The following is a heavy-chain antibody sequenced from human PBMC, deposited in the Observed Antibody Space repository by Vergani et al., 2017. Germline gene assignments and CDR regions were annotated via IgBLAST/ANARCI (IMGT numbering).Heavy chain of an antibody. V-gene: IGHV1-69*01. CDR2: IIPIVGTA. D-gene: IGHD3-9*01. CDR1: GGTFSSYA. J-gene: IGHJ4*02. Sequence: QVQLVQSGAEVKKPGSSVKVSCKASGGTFSSYAISWVRQAPGQGLEWMGGIIPIVGTANYAQKFQGRVTITADESTRTAYMELSSLRSEDTAVYYCARGPPHYDILTGYYLYYFDYWGQGTLVTVSS. CDR3: ARGPPHYDILTGYYLYYFDY.